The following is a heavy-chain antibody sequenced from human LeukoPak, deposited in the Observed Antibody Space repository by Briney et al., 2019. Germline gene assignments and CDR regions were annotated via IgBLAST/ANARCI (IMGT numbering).Heavy chain of an antibody. CDR2: IYPGDSDT. D-gene: IGHD1-1*01. J-gene: IGHJ3*02. Sequence: HGESLKISCKGSGYNFTNYWIVWVRQMAGKGLEWMGIIYPGDSDTRYSPSFQGQVTISADKSISTAYLQWSSLKASDTAMYYCARREPDWHDPGRAFDIWGQGTMVTVSS. CDR1: GYNFTNYW. V-gene: IGHV5-51*01. CDR3: ARREPDWHDPGRAFDI.